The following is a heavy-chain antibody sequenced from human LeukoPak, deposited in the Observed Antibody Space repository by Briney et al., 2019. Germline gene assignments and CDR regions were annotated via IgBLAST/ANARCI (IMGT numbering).Heavy chain of an antibody. CDR3: ARQTTMATDF. CDR1: GFTFSNYG. J-gene: IGHJ4*02. V-gene: IGHV3-33*03. Sequence: GGSLRLSCAASGFTFSNYGMHWVRQAPGKGLEWVAVIWYDGSKQLYVDSVKGRFTISRDNSKNILYLQMSSLRVEDTAVYYCARQTTMATDFWGQGTLVTVSS. CDR2: IWYDGSKQ. D-gene: IGHD4-23*01.